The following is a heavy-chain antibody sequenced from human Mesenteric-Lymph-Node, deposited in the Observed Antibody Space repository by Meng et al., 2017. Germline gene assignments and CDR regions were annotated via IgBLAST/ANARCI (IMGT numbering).Heavy chain of an antibody. CDR3: ARADILAVAGMGFDH. Sequence: SETLSLTCTVSGDSISSDYWSWIRQPPGKGLEWIGYIFHSGTTNYNPSLKSRVTTSIDTSKNQFSLKLRSVTAADTAVYYCARADILAVAGMGFDHWGQGTLVTVSS. CDR1: GDSISSDY. CDR2: IFHSGTT. J-gene: IGHJ4*02. D-gene: IGHD6-19*01. V-gene: IGHV4-59*01.